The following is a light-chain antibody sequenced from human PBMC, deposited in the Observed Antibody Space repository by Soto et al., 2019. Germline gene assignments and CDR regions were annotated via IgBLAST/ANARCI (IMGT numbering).Light chain of an antibody. J-gene: IGKJ4*01. CDR2: GAS. CDR1: QSISSN. Sequence: EIVMTQSPATLSVSPGERATLSCRAGQSISSNLAWYQQKPGQAPSLLIYGASTRATGIPAMFSGSGSGTEFTLTISSLQSEYFAVYYCQQYNNWLTFGGGTKVEIK. CDR3: QQYNNWLT. V-gene: IGKV3-15*01.